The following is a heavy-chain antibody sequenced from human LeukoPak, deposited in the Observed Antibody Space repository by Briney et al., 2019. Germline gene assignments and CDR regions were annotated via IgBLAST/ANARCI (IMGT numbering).Heavy chain of an antibody. J-gene: IGHJ6*03. D-gene: IGHD2-8*02. CDR3: AKDPGASVSGFYMDV. CDR2: IWSDGNNR. CDR1: GFTFRNYG. V-gene: IGHV3-30*02. Sequence: GGSLRLSCAASGFTFRNYGMHWVRQASGKGLEWVSFIWSDGNNRFYADSVKGRFTISRDNSKNMLYLQMDTLRAEDTALYYCAKDPGASVSGFYMDVWGKGTTVIVSS.